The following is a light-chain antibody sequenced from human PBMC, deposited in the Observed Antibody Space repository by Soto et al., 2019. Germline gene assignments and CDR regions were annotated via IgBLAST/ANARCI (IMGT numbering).Light chain of an antibody. CDR2: GVS. J-gene: IGKJ1*01. CDR1: QSVPSNF. V-gene: IGKV3-20*01. Sequence: EIVLTQSPGTLSLSPGETATLSCRASQSVPSNFLAWYQQKPGQAPLLIIYGVSRRATGLPERISGSGCRTDFPLIISRLAPEDVADYYCQQYDSSWTFGQGTKVEIK. CDR3: QQYDSSWT.